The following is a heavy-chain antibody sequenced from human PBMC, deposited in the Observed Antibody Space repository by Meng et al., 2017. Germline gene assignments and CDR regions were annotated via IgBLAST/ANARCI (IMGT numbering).Heavy chain of an antibody. J-gene: IGHJ4*02. Sequence: LSLTCAVYGGSFSGYYWSWIRQPPGKGLEWVSYISSSGSTIYYADSVKGRFTISRDNAKNSLYLQMNSLRAEDTAVYYCASRVGATADYWGQGTLVTVSS. CDR1: GGSFSGYY. CDR3: ASRVGATADY. V-gene: IGHV3-11*04. CDR2: ISSSGSTI. D-gene: IGHD1-26*01.